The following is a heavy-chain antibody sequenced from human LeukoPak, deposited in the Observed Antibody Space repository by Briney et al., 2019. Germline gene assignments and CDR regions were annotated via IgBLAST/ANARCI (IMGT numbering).Heavy chain of an antibody. D-gene: IGHD1-14*01. Sequence: ASVKVSCKASGYASTGYYMHWVRQAPGQGLEWMGWINPNSGGTNYAQKFQGRVTMTRDTSISTAYMELSRLRSDDTAVYYCARPSQPEWERFDYWGQGTLVTVSS. V-gene: IGHV1-2*02. J-gene: IGHJ4*02. CDR1: GYASTGYY. CDR3: ARPSQPEWERFDY. CDR2: INPNSGGT.